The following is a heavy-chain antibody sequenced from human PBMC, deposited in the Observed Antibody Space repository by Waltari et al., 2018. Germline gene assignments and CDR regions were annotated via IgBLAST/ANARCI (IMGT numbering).Heavy chain of an antibody. V-gene: IGHV4-39*01. Sequence: QLQLQESGPGLVKPSETLSLTCPVSGGSISSSSYYWGWIRQPPGKGLEWIGSIYYSGSTYYNPSLKSRVTISVDTSKNQFSLKLISVTAADTAVYYCARVDTVMVVDYWGQGTLVTVSS. CDR1: GGSISSSSYY. CDR3: ARVDTVMVVDY. D-gene: IGHD5-18*01. J-gene: IGHJ4*02. CDR2: IYYSGST.